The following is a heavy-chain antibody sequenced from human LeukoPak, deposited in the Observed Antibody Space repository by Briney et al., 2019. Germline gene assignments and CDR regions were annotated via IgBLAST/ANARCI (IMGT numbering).Heavy chain of an antibody. V-gene: IGHV4-59*01. CDR1: GGSISSYY. CDR2: IYYSGST. D-gene: IGHD6-13*01. Sequence: PSETLSLTCIVSGGSISSYYWSWIRQPPGKGLEWIGYIYYSGSTNYNPSLKSRVTISVDPSKNQFSLKLSSVTAADTAVYYCARGASANIFDYWGQGTLVTVSS. J-gene: IGHJ4*02. CDR3: ARGASANIFDY.